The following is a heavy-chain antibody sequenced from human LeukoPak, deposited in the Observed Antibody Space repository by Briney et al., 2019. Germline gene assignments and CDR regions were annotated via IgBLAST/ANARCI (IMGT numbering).Heavy chain of an antibody. CDR3: AKGNYHDSSGYLYYFDY. V-gene: IGHV3-23*01. CDR2: ISGSGGST. J-gene: IGHJ4*02. CDR1: GFIFSTYP. Sequence: GGSLRLPCAASGFIFSTYPMSWVRQAPGKGLEWVSSISGSGGSTYYADSMRGRFTISRDNSKNTLYLQMISLRAEDTAVYYCAKGNYHDSSGYLYYFDYWGQGTPVTVSS. D-gene: IGHD3-22*01.